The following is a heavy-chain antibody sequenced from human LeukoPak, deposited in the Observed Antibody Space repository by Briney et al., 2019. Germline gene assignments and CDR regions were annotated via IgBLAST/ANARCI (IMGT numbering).Heavy chain of an antibody. D-gene: IGHD3-10*01. CDR2: ISGSGGST. Sequence: GGSLRLSCAASGFTFSSYAMSWVRQAPGKGLEWVSAISGSGGSTYYADSVKGRFTISRDNSKDTLYLQMNSLRAEDTAVYYCAKHGEDYYGSGSYCAFDIWGQGTMVTVSS. CDR3: AKHGEDYYGSGSYCAFDI. J-gene: IGHJ3*02. CDR1: GFTFSSYA. V-gene: IGHV3-23*01.